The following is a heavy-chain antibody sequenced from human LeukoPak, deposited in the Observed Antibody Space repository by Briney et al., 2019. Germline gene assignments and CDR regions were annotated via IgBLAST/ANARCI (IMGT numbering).Heavy chain of an antibody. CDR1: GFTFSSYN. D-gene: IGHD7-27*01. J-gene: IGHJ4*02. V-gene: IGHV3-21*04. CDR2: INSSGTYL. Sequence: GGSLRLSCAASGFTFSSYNMNWVRQAPGKGLEWVSSINSSGTYLYSADSVRGRFTISRDNAKNSLYLQMNSLRAEDTAVYYCARVTREFKLGTTAYYFDYWGQGTLVTVSS. CDR3: ARVTREFKLGTTAYYFDY.